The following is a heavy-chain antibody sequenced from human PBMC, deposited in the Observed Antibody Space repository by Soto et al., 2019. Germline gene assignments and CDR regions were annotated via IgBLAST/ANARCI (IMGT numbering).Heavy chain of an antibody. CDR3: ARVTDPVVTASTPFDH. V-gene: IGHV4-59*01. Sequence: SETLSLTCTVSGDSISDFYWTWIRQSPGKGLEWIGYIYHTGSTKYNPSLESRVTFSIDTSKSQFSLRLTSVTAADTAVYYCARVTDPVVTASTPFDHWGQGALVTVSS. D-gene: IGHD2-21*02. CDR1: GDSISDFY. CDR2: IYHTGST. J-gene: IGHJ4*02.